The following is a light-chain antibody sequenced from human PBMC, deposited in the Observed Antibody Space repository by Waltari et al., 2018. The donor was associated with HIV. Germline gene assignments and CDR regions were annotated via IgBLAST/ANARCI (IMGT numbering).Light chain of an antibody. J-gene: IGLJ3*02. V-gene: IGLV2-14*03. Sequence: QSALTQPASVSGSPGQSITISCTGTSSDVGGYNYVSWYQHHPGKAPKLMIYDVSNRPSVVSDRFSASKSGNTASLTISGLQAEDEADYYCSSYTTSSSWVFGGGTKLTVL. CDR2: DVS. CDR1: SSDVGGYNY. CDR3: SSYTTSSSWV.